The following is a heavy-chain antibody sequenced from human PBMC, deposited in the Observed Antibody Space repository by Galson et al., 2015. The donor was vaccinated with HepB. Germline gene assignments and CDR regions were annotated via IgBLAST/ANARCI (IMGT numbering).Heavy chain of an antibody. CDR1: GGSISSSSYY. V-gene: IGHV4-39*01. J-gene: IGHJ4*02. CDR3: ARAYGDYFDY. CDR2: IYYSGST. D-gene: IGHD4-17*01. Sequence: ETLSLTCTVSGGSISSSSYYWGWIRQPPGKGLEWIGSIYYSGSTYYNPSLKSRVTISVDTSKNQFSLKLSSVTAADTAVYYCARAYGDYFDYWGQGTLVTVSS.